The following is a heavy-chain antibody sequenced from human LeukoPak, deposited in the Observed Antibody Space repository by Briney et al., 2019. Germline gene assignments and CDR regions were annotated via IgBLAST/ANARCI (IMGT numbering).Heavy chain of an antibody. D-gene: IGHD1-1*01. CDR3: ARHSVCPIWATTDHGLDY. CDR1: RYTFTGYY. J-gene: IGHJ4*02. CDR2: INPNSGGT. Sequence: GASVKVSCKASRYTFTGYYMHRVRQAPGQGLEWMGWINPNSGGTNCAQKFQGRVTMTRDTSISTAYMELSRLRSDDTAVYYCARHSVCPIWATTDHGLDYWGQGTLVTVSS. V-gene: IGHV1-2*02.